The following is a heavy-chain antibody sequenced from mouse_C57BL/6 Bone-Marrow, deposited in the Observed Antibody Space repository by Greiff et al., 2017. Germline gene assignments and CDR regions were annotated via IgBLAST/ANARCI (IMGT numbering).Heavy chain of an antibody. CDR1: GYTFTSYG. CDR2: IYHRSGNT. J-gene: IGHJ3*01. CDR3: ALLPWFAY. D-gene: IGHD1-1*01. Sequence: VQLQQSGAELARPGASVKLSCKASGYTFTSYGISWVKQRTGQGLEWIGEIYHRSGNTYYNEKFKGKATLTADKSSSTAYMELRSLTSEDSAVYFCALLPWFAYWGQGTLVTVSA. V-gene: IGHV1-81*01.